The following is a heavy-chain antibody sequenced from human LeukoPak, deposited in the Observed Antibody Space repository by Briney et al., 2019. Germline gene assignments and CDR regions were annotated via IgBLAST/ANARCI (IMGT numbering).Heavy chain of an antibody. Sequence: GGSLRLSCAASGFTFSSYSMNWVRQAPGKGLEWVSYISSSSSTIYYADSVKGRFTISRDNAKNSLYLQMNSLRDEDTAVYYCARGLAPGIAVAGTAARSLGYWGQGTLVTVSS. CDR2: ISSSSSTI. V-gene: IGHV3-48*02. D-gene: IGHD6-19*01. CDR1: GFTFSSYS. CDR3: ARGLAPGIAVAGTAARSLGY. J-gene: IGHJ4*02.